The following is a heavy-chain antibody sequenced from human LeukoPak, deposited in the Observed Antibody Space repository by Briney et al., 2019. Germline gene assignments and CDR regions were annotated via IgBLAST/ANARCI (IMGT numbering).Heavy chain of an antibody. Sequence: ASVKVSCKASGYTFTSYAMHWVRQAPGQRLEWMGWINAGNGNTKYSQKFQGRVTITRDTSASTAYMELSSLRSEDTAVYYCARDPGIEAADWFDPWGQGTLVTVSS. CDR2: INAGNGNT. J-gene: IGHJ5*02. CDR1: GYTFTSYA. D-gene: IGHD6-13*01. CDR3: ARDPGIEAADWFDP. V-gene: IGHV1-3*01.